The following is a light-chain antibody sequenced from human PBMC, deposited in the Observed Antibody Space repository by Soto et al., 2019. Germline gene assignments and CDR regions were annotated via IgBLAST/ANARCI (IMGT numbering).Light chain of an antibody. CDR3: QQYGSSST. CDR1: QSVSSN. Sequence: EIVMTQYPATLSVSPGERATLSCRASQSVSSNLAWYQQKPGQAPRLLIYRTSNRATGIPDRFSGSGSGTDFTLTISRLEPEDFAVYYCQQYGSSSTFGQGTKVDI. V-gene: IGKV3-20*01. CDR2: RTS. J-gene: IGKJ1*01.